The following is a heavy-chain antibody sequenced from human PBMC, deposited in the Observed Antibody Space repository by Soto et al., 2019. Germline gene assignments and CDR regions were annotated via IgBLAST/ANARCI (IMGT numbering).Heavy chain of an antibody. CDR3: AKVDGRGGMDV. Sequence: HPGGSLRLSCAASGFTFSSYAMSWVRQAPGKGLEWVSRISSSGGSTYDADSVKGRFTISRDNSNNTLYLQMNSLRAEDTAIYYCAKVDGRGGMDVWGQGTTVTVSS. J-gene: IGHJ6*02. CDR1: GFTFSSYA. V-gene: IGHV3-23*01. CDR2: ISSSGGST.